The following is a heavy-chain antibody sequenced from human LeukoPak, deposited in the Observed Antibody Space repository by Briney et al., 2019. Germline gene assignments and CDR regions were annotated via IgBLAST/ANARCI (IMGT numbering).Heavy chain of an antibody. J-gene: IGHJ6*02. Sequence: PGGSLRLSCAASGFTFSSYWMSWVRQAPGKGLEWVANIKQDGSEKYYVDSVKGRFTISRDNAKNSLYLQMNSLRAEDTAVYYCAKPLTTLIVASLDVWGQGTTVTVSS. CDR3: AKPLTTLIVASLDV. CDR2: IKQDGSEK. CDR1: GFTFSSYW. D-gene: IGHD1-1*01. V-gene: IGHV3-7*01.